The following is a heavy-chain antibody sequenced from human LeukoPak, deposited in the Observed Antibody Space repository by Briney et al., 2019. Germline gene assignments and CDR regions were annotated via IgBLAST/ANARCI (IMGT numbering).Heavy chain of an antibody. CDR2: IKQDGSER. D-gene: IGHD6-6*01. CDR3: ARVASYAFDI. V-gene: IGHV3-7*01. J-gene: IGHJ3*02. CDR1: GFTFSSYW. Sequence: GGSLRLACAASGFTFSSYWMSWVRQAPGKGLEWVANIKQDGSERYYVDSLKGQFTISRDNAKNSLYLQMNSLRAEDTAVYYCARVASYAFDIWGQGTMVTVSS.